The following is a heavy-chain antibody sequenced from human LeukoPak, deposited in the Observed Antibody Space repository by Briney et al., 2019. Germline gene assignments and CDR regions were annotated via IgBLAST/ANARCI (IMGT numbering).Heavy chain of an antibody. D-gene: IGHD6-13*01. J-gene: IGHJ6*03. CDR2: INPNSGGT. V-gene: IGHV1-2*06. Sequence: GASVKVSCKASGYTFTGYYMHWVRQAPGQGLEWMGRINPNSGGTNYAQKFQGRVTVTRDASISTAYMELSRLRSDDTAVYYCARSGIAAAGTPQGIYYYYYMDVWGKGTTVTVSS. CDR1: GYTFTGYY. CDR3: ARSGIAAAGTPQGIYYYYYMDV.